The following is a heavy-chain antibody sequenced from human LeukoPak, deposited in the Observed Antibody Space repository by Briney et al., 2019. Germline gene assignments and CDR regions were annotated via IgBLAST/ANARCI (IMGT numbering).Heavy chain of an antibody. J-gene: IGHJ4*02. D-gene: IGHD3-3*01. V-gene: IGHV1-2*02. CDR2: INPNSGGT. Sequence: ASVRVSCKASGYTFTGYYMHWVRQAPGQGREWMGWINPNSGGTNYAQKFQGRVTMTRDTSISTAYMELSRLRSDGTAVYYCARAKTIFGVVILNDWGQGTLVTVSS. CDR3: ARAKTIFGVVILND. CDR1: GYTFTGYY.